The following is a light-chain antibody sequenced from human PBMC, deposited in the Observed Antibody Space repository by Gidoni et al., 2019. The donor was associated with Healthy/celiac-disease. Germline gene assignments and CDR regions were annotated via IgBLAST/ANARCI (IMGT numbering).Light chain of an antibody. CDR2: QDS. CDR1: KLGDKY. CDR3: QAWDSSTVV. V-gene: IGLV3-1*01. Sequence: SYELTEPPSVSVSPGQTASITCSGDKLGDKYACWYQQKPGQSPVLVIYQDSKRPSGNPARFSGSNSGNTATLTISGTQAMDEAYYYCQAWDSSTVVFGGGTKLTVL. J-gene: IGLJ2*01.